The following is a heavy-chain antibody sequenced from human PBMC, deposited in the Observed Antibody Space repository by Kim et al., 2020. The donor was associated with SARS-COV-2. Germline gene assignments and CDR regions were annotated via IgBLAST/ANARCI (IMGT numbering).Heavy chain of an antibody. Sequence: GGSLRLSCAASGFTFRKYWMSWVRQAPGKELEWVSNIKGDGSKIYYADSLKCRLTISRDNAKNSLYLQMNSLSAEDKAVYYCARIWYSGSWMDYWGQGTLVTVSS. V-gene: IGHV3-7*03. CDR1: GFTFRKYW. CDR2: IKGDGSKI. D-gene: IGHD1-26*01. J-gene: IGHJ4*02. CDR3: ARIWYSGSWMDY.